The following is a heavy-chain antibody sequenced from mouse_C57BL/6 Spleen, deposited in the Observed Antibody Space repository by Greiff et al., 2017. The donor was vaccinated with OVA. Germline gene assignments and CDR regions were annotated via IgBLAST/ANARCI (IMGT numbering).Heavy chain of an antibody. D-gene: IGHD3-2*02. Sequence: VQLQQSGPELVQPGASVKISCKASGYAFSSSWMNWVKQRPGKGLEWIGRIYPGDGDTNYNGKFKGKATLTADKSSSTAYMQLSSLTSEDSAVYFCARDGSGYVSAYWGQGTLGTVSA. CDR1: GYAFSSSW. V-gene: IGHV1-82*01. J-gene: IGHJ3*01. CDR2: IYPGDGDT. CDR3: ARDGSGYVSAY.